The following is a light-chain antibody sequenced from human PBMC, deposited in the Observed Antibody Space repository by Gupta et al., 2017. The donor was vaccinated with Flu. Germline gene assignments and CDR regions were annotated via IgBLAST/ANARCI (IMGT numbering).Light chain of an antibody. CDR3: EAWDSSISNVV. CDR1: SSNIGSNN. Sequence: TVTISSTGSSSNIGSNNVYWYQQNPGPAPKLLIYYNDRRPSGFPDRFSGSKSGTSATLTITRVQAGDEADYYCEAWDSSISNVVFGGGTKLTVL. CDR2: YND. J-gene: IGLJ2*01. V-gene: IGLV1-51*02.